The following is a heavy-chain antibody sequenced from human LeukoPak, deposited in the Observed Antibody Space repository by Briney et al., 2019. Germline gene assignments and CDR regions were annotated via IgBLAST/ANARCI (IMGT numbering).Heavy chain of an antibody. CDR2: MDENGNEI. CDR1: GFIFSDFS. V-gene: IGHV3-7*01. CDR3: ARPRGCGTSRCNNFDY. D-gene: IGHD2-21*01. J-gene: IGHJ4*02. Sequence: GGSLRLSCAVSGFIFSDFSMSWVRQAPGKGLEWVAKMDENGNEIFYVDSVKGRFTISRDNAKNSLYLQMNRLRADDTAVYYCARPRGCGTSRCNNFDYWGQGTLVTVSS.